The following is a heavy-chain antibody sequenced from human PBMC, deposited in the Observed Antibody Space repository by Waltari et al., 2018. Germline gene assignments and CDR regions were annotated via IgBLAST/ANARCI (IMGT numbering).Heavy chain of an antibody. V-gene: IGHV1-69*08. Sequence: QVQLVQSGAEVKKPGSSVKVSCKASGGTFSSYTISWVRQAPGQGLEWMGRIIPILGIANYAQKCQGRVTITADKSTSTAYMELSSLRSEDTAVYYCARDSGYCSGGSCYPDYWGQGTLVTVSS. CDR3: ARDSGYCSGGSCYPDY. CDR2: IIPILGIA. D-gene: IGHD2-15*01. CDR1: GGTFSSYT. J-gene: IGHJ4*02.